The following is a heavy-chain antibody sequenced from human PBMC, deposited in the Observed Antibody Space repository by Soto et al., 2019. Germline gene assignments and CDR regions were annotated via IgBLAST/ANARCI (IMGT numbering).Heavy chain of an antibody. CDR1: GGSISSSSYY. V-gene: IGHV4-39*01. CDR2: IYYSGST. Sequence: SETLSLTCTVSGGSISSSSYYWGWIRQPPGKGLEWIGSIYYSGSTYYNPSLKSRVTISVDTSKNQFSLKLSSVTAADTAVYYCARQVRDNWNDGGWFDPWGQGTLVTVSS. J-gene: IGHJ5*02. CDR3: ARQVRDNWNDGGWFDP. D-gene: IGHD1-1*01.